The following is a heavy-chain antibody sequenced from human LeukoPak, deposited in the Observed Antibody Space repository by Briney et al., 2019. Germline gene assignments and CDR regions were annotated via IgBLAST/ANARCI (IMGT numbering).Heavy chain of an antibody. D-gene: IGHD6-19*01. CDR1: GFTLSNYV. CDR3: AKEQGSGWHIFDY. CDR2: ISGSGGST. J-gene: IGHJ4*02. Sequence: GGSLRLSCAASGFTLSNYVMSWVRQAPGKGLEWASGISGSGGSTYYADSVKGRFTISRDNSKNTLYLQMNSLRVEDTAVYYCAKEQGSGWHIFDYWGQGTLVTVSS. V-gene: IGHV3-23*01.